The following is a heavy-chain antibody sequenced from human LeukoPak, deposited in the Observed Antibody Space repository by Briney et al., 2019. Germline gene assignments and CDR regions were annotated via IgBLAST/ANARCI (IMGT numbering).Heavy chain of an antibody. J-gene: IGHJ6*03. V-gene: IGHV4-39*07. CDR3: ARGYCSGGGCYSYYYYNYMDV. D-gene: IGHD2-15*01. CDR2: IHYSGST. Sequence: SETLSLTCTVSGGSISTNSYYWGWIRQPPWKGLEWIGSIHYSGSTNYNPSLKSRVTISVDTSKNQFSLKLSSVTAADTAVYYCARGYCSGGGCYSYYYYNYMDVWGKGTTVTVSS. CDR1: GGSISTNSYY.